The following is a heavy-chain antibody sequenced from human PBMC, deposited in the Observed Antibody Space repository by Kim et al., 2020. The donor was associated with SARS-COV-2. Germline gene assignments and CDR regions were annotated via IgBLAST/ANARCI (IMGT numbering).Heavy chain of an antibody. D-gene: IGHD4-4*01. Sequence: VKGRFTISRDNAKNSLYLQMNSLRAEDTAVYYCARDPGPHYSNSYYYMDVWGKGTTVTVSS. CDR3: ARDPGPHYSNSYYYMDV. V-gene: IGHV3-48*03. J-gene: IGHJ6*03.